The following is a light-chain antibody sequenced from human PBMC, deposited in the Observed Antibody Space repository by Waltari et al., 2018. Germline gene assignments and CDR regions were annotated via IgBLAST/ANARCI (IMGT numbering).Light chain of an antibody. Sequence: IQLTQSPSFLSASVGYRVTITCRASQGTNNYLAWYQQKPGKAPNLLIYGTSTLQSGVPSRFSGSQSGTEFTLTISSLQPEDFATYYCQQFKSFLFTFGQGTRLDIK. CDR3: QQFKSFLFT. J-gene: IGKJ5*01. V-gene: IGKV1-9*01. CDR2: GTS. CDR1: QGTNNY.